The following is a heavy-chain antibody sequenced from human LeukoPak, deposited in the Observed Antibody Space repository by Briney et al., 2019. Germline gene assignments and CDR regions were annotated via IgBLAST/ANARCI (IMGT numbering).Heavy chain of an antibody. CDR1: GFTFSDYY. D-gene: IGHD3-22*01. V-gene: IGHV3-11*01. CDR3: AREVRGYYDSSGYYQDYYYYYMDV. Sequence: PGGSLRLSCAASGFTFSDYYMSWIRQAPGKGLEWVSYISSSGSTIYYADSVKGRFTISRDNAKNSLYLQMNSLRAEDTAVYYCAREVRGYYDSSGYYQDYYYYYMDVWGKGTTVTISS. CDR2: ISSSGSTI. J-gene: IGHJ6*03.